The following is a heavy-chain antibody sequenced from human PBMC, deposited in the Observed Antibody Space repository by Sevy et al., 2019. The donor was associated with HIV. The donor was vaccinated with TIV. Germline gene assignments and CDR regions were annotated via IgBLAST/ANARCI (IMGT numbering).Heavy chain of an antibody. CDR1: GYTFTDYY. D-gene: IGHD2-15*01. CDR3: ARAIKGTYCSDINCRHFDS. Sequence: ASVKVSCKASGYTFTDYYIHWVRQAPGQRLEWVGWMNPSSGATLYAQKFKARVTMTRDTSMTTAYMDLTNLESDDTAVYFCARAIKGTYCSDINCRHFDSWGQGTLVTVSS. J-gene: IGHJ4*02. V-gene: IGHV1-2*02. CDR2: MNPSSGAT.